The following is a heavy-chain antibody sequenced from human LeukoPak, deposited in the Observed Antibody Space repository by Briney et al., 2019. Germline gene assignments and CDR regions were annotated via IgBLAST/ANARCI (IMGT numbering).Heavy chain of an antibody. CDR2: INPNSGGT. CDR1: GYTFTGYY. Sequence: APVKVSCKASGYTFTGYYMHWVRQAPGQGLEWMGRINPNSGGTNYAQKFQGGVTMTRDTSISTAYMELSRLRSDDTAVYYCAREAIYDSSGYRDAFDIWGQGTMVTVSS. J-gene: IGHJ3*02. V-gene: IGHV1-2*06. D-gene: IGHD3-22*01. CDR3: AREAIYDSSGYRDAFDI.